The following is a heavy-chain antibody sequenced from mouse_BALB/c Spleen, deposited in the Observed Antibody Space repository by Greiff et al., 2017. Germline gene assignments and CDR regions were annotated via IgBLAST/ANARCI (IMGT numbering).Heavy chain of an antibody. CDR2: ISSGGSYT. CDR1: GFTFSSYG. V-gene: IGHV5-6*02. D-gene: IGHD2-14*01. CDR3: ARHYRYYFDY. J-gene: IGHJ2*01. Sequence: DVKLVESGGDLVKPGGSLKLSCAASGFTFSSYGMSWVRQTPDKRLEWVATISSGGSYTYYPDSVKGRFTISRDNAKNTLYLQMSSLKSEDTAMYYCARHYRYYFDYWGQGTTLTVSS.